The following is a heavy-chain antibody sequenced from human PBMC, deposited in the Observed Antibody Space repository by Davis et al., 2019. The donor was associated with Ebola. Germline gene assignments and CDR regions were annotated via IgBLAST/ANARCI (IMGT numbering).Heavy chain of an antibody. J-gene: IGHJ6*02. V-gene: IGHV1-8*01. Sequence: ASVKLSCKASGYTFTRYKSNWVRQATGQGLEWMGWMNPNSGNTGYAQKFQGRVTMTRSTSISTAYMELSSLRSEDTAVYYCARDLRQLVMNLYYDYGMDVWGQGTTVTVSS. CDR2: MNPNSGNT. CDR1: GYTFTRYK. D-gene: IGHD6-6*01. CDR3: ARDLRQLVMNLYYDYGMDV.